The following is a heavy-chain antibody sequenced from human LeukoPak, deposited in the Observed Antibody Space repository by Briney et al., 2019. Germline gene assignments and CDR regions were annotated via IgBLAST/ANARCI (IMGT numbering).Heavy chain of an antibody. D-gene: IGHD3-3*01. V-gene: IGHV4-34*01. CDR1: GGSFSGYY. Sequence: SETLSLTCAVYGGSFSGYYWSWIRQPPGKGLEWIGEINHSGSTNYNPSLKSRVTISVDTFKNQFSLKLSSVTAADTAVYYCARHTDNYDFWSGYLLNWFDPWGQGTLVTVSS. CDR3: ARHTDNYDFWSGYLLNWFDP. CDR2: INHSGST. J-gene: IGHJ5*02.